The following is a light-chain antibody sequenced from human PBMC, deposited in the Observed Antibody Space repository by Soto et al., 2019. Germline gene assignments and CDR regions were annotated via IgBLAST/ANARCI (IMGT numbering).Light chain of an antibody. CDR1: SSDVGGYNY. CDR2: EVN. J-gene: IGLJ2*01. CDR3: SSYARSNNVV. V-gene: IGLV2-8*01. Sequence: QSVLTQPASVSGSPGQSITISCTGTSSDVGGYNYVSWYQQHPGKAPKLMIYEVNKRPSGVPDRFSGSKSGNTASLTVSGLQAEDEADYYCSSYARSNNVVFGGGTKVTVL.